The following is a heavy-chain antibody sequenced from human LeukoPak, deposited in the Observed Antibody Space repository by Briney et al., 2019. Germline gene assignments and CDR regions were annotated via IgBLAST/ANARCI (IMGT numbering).Heavy chain of an antibody. CDR3: ARDVDELGYCSSTSCRRLYCFNY. V-gene: IGHV1-2*02. Sequence: ASVKVSCKASGYTFTGYYMHWVRQAPGQGLEWMGWINPNSGGTNYAQKFQGRVTMTRDTSISTAYMEVSRLRSDDTAVYYCARDVDELGYCSSTSCRRLYCFNYWGQGTLVTVSS. CDR1: GYTFTGYY. D-gene: IGHD2-2*01. CDR2: INPNSGGT. J-gene: IGHJ4*02.